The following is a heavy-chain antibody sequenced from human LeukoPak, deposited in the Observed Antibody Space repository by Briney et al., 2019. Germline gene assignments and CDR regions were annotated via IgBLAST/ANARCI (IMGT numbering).Heavy chain of an antibody. J-gene: IGHJ4*02. CDR2: IYHSGST. Sequence: SETLSLTCTVSGYSISSGYYWGWIRQPPGKGLEWIGEIYHSGSTNYNPSLKSRVTISVDKSKNQFSLKLSSVTAADTAVYYCAREPMDSSGWDDFDYWGQGTLVTVSS. V-gene: IGHV4-38-2*02. D-gene: IGHD6-19*01. CDR3: AREPMDSSGWDDFDY. CDR1: GYSISSGYY.